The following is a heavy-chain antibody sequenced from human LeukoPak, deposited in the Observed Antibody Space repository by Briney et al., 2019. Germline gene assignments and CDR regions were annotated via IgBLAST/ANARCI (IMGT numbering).Heavy chain of an antibody. Sequence: SETLSLTCTVSGGSISSYYWSWIRQPPGMGLEWIGYIYYSGSTNYNPSLKSRVTISVDTSKNQFSLKLSSVSAADTAVYYCARWTDYYDKDASDIWGQGTMVTVSS. D-gene: IGHD3-22*01. CDR2: IYYSGST. J-gene: IGHJ3*02. CDR1: GGSISSYY. CDR3: ARWTDYYDKDASDI. V-gene: IGHV4-59*01.